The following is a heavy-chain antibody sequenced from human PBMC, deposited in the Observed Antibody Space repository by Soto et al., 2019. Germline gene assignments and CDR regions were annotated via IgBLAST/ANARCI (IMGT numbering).Heavy chain of an antibody. CDR2: IFSNDEK. CDR3: ARRSEGDYEPMDWYFDL. Sequence: QVTLKESGPVLVKPTETLTLTCTVSGFSLSNTRMGVSWIRQPPGKALEWLAHIFSNDEKSYSTTLKTRLTISEDPTKRPVVLTMTNMDPVDTATYYCARRSEGDYEPMDWYFDLWGRGSLVTVSS. J-gene: IGHJ2*01. CDR1: GFSLSNTRMG. D-gene: IGHD4-17*01. V-gene: IGHV2-26*01.